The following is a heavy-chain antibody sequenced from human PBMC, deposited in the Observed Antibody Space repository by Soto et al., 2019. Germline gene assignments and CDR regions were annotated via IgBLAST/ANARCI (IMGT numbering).Heavy chain of an antibody. CDR3: ARGPGAFEI. CDR2: MHPNSGDT. J-gene: IGHJ3*02. V-gene: IGHV1-8*01. CDR1: GYNFTSYH. Sequence: QVQLVQSGAEVKKPGASVKVSCRASGYNFTSYHINWVRQATGQGLEWMGWMHPNSGDTGYAQKFQGRVTMTRNTSIRTAYMELSSLRFEGTAVYYCARGPGAFEIWGQGTMVTASS.